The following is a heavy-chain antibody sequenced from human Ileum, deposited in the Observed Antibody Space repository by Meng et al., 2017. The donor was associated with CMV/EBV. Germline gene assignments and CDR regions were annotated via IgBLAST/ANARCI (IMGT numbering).Heavy chain of an antibody. CDR2: IIPIFATA. CDR1: GGTFRSYA. J-gene: IGHJ5*02. V-gene: IGHV1-69*05. Sequence: SVKVSCKASGGTFRSYAISWVRQAPGQGLEWMGGIIPIFATANYAQNFQGRVTITTDESTSTAYMELSSLRSEDTAVYYCARVRSKDIVVEPATKEMYNWLDPWGQGTVVTVSS. CDR3: ARVRSKDIVVEPATKEMYNWLDP. D-gene: IGHD2-2*01.